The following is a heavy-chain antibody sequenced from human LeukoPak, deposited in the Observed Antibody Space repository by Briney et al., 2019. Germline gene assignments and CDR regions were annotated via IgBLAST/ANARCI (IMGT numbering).Heavy chain of an antibody. V-gene: IGHV3-11*01. CDR3: ARSRLYRSSGYSYGY. Sequence: PGGSLRLSCAASGFTFSVYYMSWIRQAPGKGLEWVSYISSSGSTIYYADSVKGRFTISRDNAKNSLYLQMNSLRAEDTAVYYCARSRLYRSSGYSYGYWGQGTLVTASS. CDR2: ISSSGSTI. D-gene: IGHD5-18*01. J-gene: IGHJ4*02. CDR1: GFTFSVYY.